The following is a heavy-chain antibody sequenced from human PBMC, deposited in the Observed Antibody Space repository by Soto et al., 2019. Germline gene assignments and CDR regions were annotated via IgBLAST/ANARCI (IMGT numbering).Heavy chain of an antibody. J-gene: IGHJ3*02. CDR2: ISYDGSNK. CDR3: AKDYDYDSSGYYLDAFDI. Sequence: GGSLRLSCAASGFTLSSYAMHWVRQAPGKGLEWVAVISYDGSNKYYADSVKGRFTISRDNSKNTLYLQMKSLRAEDTAVYYCAKDYDYDSSGYYLDAFDIWCQGIMVTVS. V-gene: IGHV3-30-3*01. D-gene: IGHD3-22*01. CDR1: GFTLSSYA.